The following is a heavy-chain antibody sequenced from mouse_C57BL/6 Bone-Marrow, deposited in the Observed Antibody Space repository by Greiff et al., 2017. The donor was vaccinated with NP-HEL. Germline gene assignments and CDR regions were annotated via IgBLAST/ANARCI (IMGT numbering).Heavy chain of an antibody. Sequence: EVKLVESGGGLVQPGGSLKLSCAASGFTFSDYGMAWVRQAPRKGPEWVAFISNFAYSIYYAYNVTGRFTISRENAKNTRYLEMSSLRSEDTAMYYCARHAMDYWGQGTSVTVSS. V-gene: IGHV5-15*01. CDR3: ARHAMDY. J-gene: IGHJ4*01. CDR2: ISNFAYSI. CDR1: GFTFSDYG.